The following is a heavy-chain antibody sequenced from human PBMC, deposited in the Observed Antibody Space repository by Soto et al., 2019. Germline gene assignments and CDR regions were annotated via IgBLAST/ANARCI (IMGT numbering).Heavy chain of an antibody. Sequence: QVQLVQSGVEVKKPGASVKVSCKASGYTFISHGISWVRQAPGQGLEWMGWISGKNGNTNYAQKLLGRVTLTTDTSTSTAYMELRSLRSDDTAVYYCARVSSYIVVVPDYGMDVWGQGTTVTVSS. V-gene: IGHV1-18*04. CDR1: GYTFISHG. CDR3: ARVSSYIVVVPDYGMDV. CDR2: ISGKNGNT. J-gene: IGHJ6*02. D-gene: IGHD2-15*01.